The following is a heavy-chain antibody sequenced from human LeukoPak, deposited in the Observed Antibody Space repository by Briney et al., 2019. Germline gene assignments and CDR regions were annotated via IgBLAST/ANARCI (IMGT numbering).Heavy chain of an antibody. CDR3: ARSGVVPAAIDWFDP. CDR1: GYTFTRYY. Sequence: ASVKVSCKASGYTFTRYYMHWVRQAPGQGLEWMGWINPNSGGTNYAQKFQGRVTMTRDTSISTAYMELSRLRSDDTAVYYCARSGVVPAAIDWFDPWGQGTLVTVSS. V-gene: IGHV1-2*02. D-gene: IGHD2-2*01. J-gene: IGHJ5*02. CDR2: INPNSGGT.